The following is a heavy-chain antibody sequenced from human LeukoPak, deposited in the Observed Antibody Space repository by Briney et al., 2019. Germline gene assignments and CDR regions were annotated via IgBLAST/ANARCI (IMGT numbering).Heavy chain of an antibody. CDR1: GFTFSSYW. CDR2: IKQDGSEK. D-gene: IGHD6-13*01. Sequence: GGSLRLSCAASGFTFSSYWMSWVRQAPGKGLEWVANIKQDGSEKYYVDSAKGRFTISRDNAKNSLYLQMNSLRAEDTAVYYCARGIAAAGINWFDPWGQGTLVTVSS. J-gene: IGHJ5*02. CDR3: ARGIAAAGINWFDP. V-gene: IGHV3-7*01.